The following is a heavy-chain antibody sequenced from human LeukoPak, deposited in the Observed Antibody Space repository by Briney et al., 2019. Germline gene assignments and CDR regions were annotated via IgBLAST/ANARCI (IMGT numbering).Heavy chain of an antibody. CDR1: GFTFSSYG. D-gene: IGHD2-15*01. CDR2: IRYDGSNK. Sequence: PRGSLRLSCAAPGFTFSSYGMHWVRQAPGKGLEWVAFIRYDGSNKYYADSVKGRFTISRDKSKNTPYLQMNSLRAEDTAVYYCASQREDIVVVVAATRPVYYYYGMDVWGQGTTVTVSS. J-gene: IGHJ6*02. V-gene: IGHV3-30*02. CDR3: ASQREDIVVVVAATRPVYYYYGMDV.